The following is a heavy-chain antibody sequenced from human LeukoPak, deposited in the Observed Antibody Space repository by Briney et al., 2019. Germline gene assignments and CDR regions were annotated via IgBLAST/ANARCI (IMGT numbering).Heavy chain of an antibody. CDR3: ARAGAYYDFWSGGFWFDP. CDR2: ISSSSSYI. D-gene: IGHD3-3*01. V-gene: IGHV3-21*01. Sequence: GGSLRLSCAASGFTFSSYSMNWVRQAPGKGLEWVSSISSSSSYIYYADSVKGRFTISRDNAKNSLYLQMNSLRAEDTAVYYCARAGAYYDFWSGGFWFDPWGQGTLVTVSS. CDR1: GFTFSSYS. J-gene: IGHJ5*02.